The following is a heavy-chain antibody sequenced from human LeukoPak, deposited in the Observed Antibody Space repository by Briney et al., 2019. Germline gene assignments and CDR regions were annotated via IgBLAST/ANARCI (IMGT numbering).Heavy chain of an antibody. Sequence: SETLSLTCAVYGGSFSGYYWSWIRQPPGKGLEWIGEINHSGSTNYNPSLKSRVTISVDTSKNQFSLKLSSVTAADTAVYYCARVGDMAPFDYWGQGTLVTVSS. CDR1: GGSFSGYY. D-gene: IGHD2-15*01. CDR2: INHSGST. V-gene: IGHV4-34*01. J-gene: IGHJ4*02. CDR3: ARVGDMAPFDY.